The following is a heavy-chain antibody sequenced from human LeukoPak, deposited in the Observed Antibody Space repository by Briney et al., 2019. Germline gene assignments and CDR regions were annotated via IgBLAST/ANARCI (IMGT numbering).Heavy chain of an antibody. CDR2: IYYSGST. CDR3: ARIVADDYYYYYYGMDV. V-gene: IGHV4-59*01. CDR1: GGSISSYY. D-gene: IGHD2-21*01. J-gene: IGHJ6*02. Sequence: SETLSLTCTVSGGSISSYYWSWIRQPPGKGLEWIGYIYYSGSTNYNPSLKSRVTISVDTSKNQFSLKLSPVTAADTAVYYCARIVADDYYYYYYGMDVWGQGTTVTVSS.